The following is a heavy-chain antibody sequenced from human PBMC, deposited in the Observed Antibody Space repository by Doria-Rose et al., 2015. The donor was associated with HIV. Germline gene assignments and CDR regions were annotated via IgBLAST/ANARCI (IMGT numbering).Heavy chain of an antibody. D-gene: IGHD3-3*01. CDR1: GFSFESYA. V-gene: IGHV3-9*01. Sequence: VQLVESGGGLVQPGRSLRLSCVGSGFSFESYAMHWVRLAPGKGLEWVAGISCESGARGNADSVEGRFTISRDNAKKSVYLEMRSLRPEDTAFYYCAKAPIIGPKYYFYMDVWGKGTSVTVSS. CDR2: ISCESGAR. CDR3: AKAPIIGPKYYFYMDV. J-gene: IGHJ6*03.